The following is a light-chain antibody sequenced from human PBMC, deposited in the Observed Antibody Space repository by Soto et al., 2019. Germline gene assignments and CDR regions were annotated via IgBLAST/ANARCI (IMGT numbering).Light chain of an antibody. CDR2: VAS. CDR1: QSVSSSY. Sequence: EIVLTQSPGTLSLSPGERATLSCRASQSVSSSYLAWYQQKPGQATRLLIYVASSMATGIPDRFSGSGSGTDFTLTISRLETEDFAVYYCQQYGSSPYTFGQGTKLEIK. J-gene: IGKJ2*01. V-gene: IGKV3-20*01. CDR3: QQYGSSPYT.